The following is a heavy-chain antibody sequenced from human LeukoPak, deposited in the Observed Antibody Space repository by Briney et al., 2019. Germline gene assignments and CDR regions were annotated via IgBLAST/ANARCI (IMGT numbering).Heavy chain of an antibody. V-gene: IGHV3-53*01. CDR2: IYSGGST. Sequence: GGSLRLSCAASGFIVSSNYMSWVRQAPGKGLEWVSVIYSGGSTFYADSVKGRFTISRDNAKNSLYLQMNSLRAEDTAVYYCARPSQGQDAFDIWGQGTMVTVSS. J-gene: IGHJ3*02. CDR1: GFIVSSNY. D-gene: IGHD6-6*01. CDR3: ARPSQGQDAFDI.